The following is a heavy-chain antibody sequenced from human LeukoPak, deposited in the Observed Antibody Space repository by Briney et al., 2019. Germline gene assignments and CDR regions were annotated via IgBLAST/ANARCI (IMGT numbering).Heavy chain of an antibody. CDR1: GGSISSGGYF. V-gene: IGHV4-61*02. J-gene: IGHJ5*01. Sequence: PSETLSLTCTVSGGSISSGGYFWSWIRQPAGKGLEWIGRIYTSGSTNYIPSLKSRVTISVDTSKNQFSLKLSSVTAADTAVYYCARTGYSNNWLDFWGQGTLVTVSS. CDR3: ARTGYSNNWLDF. CDR2: IYTSGST. D-gene: IGHD6-13*01.